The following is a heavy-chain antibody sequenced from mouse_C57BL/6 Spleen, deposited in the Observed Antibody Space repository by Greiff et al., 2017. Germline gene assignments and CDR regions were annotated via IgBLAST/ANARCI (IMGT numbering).Heavy chain of an antibody. J-gene: IGHJ4*01. D-gene: IGHD2-4*01. CDR1: GYTFTSYW. CDR2: IDPSASYT. V-gene: IGHV1-59*01. Sequence: QVQLQQPGAELVRPGTSVKLSCKASGYTFTSYWMHWVKQRPGQGLEWIGVIDPSASYTNYNQKFKGKATLTVDTSSSTAYMQLSSLTSEASAVYYCARGGGLRRGDAMDYWGQGTSVTVSS. CDR3: ARGGGLRRGDAMDY.